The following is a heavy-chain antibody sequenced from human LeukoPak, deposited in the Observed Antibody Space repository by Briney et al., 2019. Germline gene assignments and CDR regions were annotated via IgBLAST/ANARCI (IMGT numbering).Heavy chain of an antibody. CDR2: IRYDGSNK. J-gene: IGHJ4*02. D-gene: IGHD6-13*01. V-gene: IGHV3-30*02. Sequence: GGTLRLSCAASGFTFSSYGMHWVRQAPGKGLEWVAFIRYDGSNKYYADSVKGRFTISRDNSKNTLYLQMNSLRAEDTAVYYCAKVFGGIAAAGVDYWGQGTLVTVSS. CDR3: AKVFGGIAAAGVDY. CDR1: GFTFSSYG.